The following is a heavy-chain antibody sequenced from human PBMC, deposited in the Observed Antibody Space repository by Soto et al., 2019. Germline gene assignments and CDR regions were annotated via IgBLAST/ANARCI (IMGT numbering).Heavy chain of an antibody. CDR2: IYYTGIT. D-gene: IGHD3-3*01. V-gene: IGHV4-59*01. J-gene: IGHJ5*02. CDR1: GGSITDNY. Sequence: QVQLQQSGPGLLKPSATLSLTCSVSGGSITDNYWTWIRQSPGKGLEWVGYIYYTGITNYNPSLKRRVTISLDRSKNQFSLKLDSVTAADTAVYYCARALDYDFWGGRNWFDPWGQGTLVTVSS. CDR3: ARALDYDFWGGRNWFDP.